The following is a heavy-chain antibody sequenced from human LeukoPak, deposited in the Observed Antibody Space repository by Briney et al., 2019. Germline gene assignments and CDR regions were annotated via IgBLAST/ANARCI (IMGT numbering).Heavy chain of an antibody. CDR1: GYSFTRYW. CDR3: ARPAFCGGDCYFPYYFDF. D-gene: IGHD2-21*02. CDR2: IYPGDSAT. J-gene: IGHJ4*02. V-gene: IGHV5-51*01. Sequence: GESLQISCKGSGYSFTRYWIGRVRQMPGKGLEWMGIIYPGDSATRYSPSFQGRVTMSADKSVNTAYLQWSSLKASDTAMYYCARPAFCGGDCYFPYYFDFWGQGTLVTVSS.